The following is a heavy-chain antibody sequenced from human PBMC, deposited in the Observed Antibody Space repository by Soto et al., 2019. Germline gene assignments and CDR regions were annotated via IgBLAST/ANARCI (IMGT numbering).Heavy chain of an antibody. CDR2: IGGDGDDT. J-gene: IGHJ4*02. D-gene: IGHD6-13*01. Sequence: AHLSESGGGLVQPGGSLRLSCAASGFTFSIYAMSWVRQAPGKGLEWVSGIGGDGDDTNYADSVKGRFIISRDNSKNTLYLQMNSLRAEDTAVYYCAKSIAAAGKTFDYWGQGTLVTVSS. CDR1: GFTFSIYA. V-gene: IGHV3-23*01. CDR3: AKSIAAAGKTFDY.